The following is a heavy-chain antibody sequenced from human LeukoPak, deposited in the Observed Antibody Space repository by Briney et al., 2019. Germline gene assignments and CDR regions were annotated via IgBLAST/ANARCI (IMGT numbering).Heavy chain of an antibody. V-gene: IGHV3-48*03. CDR2: IDNTGGSI. CDR1: GLTFSSYQ. Sequence: GGSLRLSCAASGLTFSSYQLNWVRQAPAQGLEWLLYIDNTGGSIPYAVSVWGRFTISRANAEHSLSLQMDSLRAEDTAVYYCVRDATLRPGHVYFDSWGQGILVTVSS. CDR3: VRDATLRPGHVYFDS. D-gene: IGHD2/OR15-2a*01. J-gene: IGHJ4*02.